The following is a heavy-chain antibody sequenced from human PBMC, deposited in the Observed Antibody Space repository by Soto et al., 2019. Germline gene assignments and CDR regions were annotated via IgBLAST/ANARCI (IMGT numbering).Heavy chain of an antibody. V-gene: IGHV5-51*01. CDR3: ARRPLALDP. CDR1: GYSFTSYW. D-gene: IGHD6-6*01. J-gene: IGHJ5*02. Sequence: GESLKISCKGSGYSFTSYWIGWVRQMPGKGLEWMGIIYPGDSATRYSPSFQSQVTISADKSISTPYLKWSSLKASDPAMYYGARRPLALDPWGQGTLVTVS. CDR2: IYPGDSAT.